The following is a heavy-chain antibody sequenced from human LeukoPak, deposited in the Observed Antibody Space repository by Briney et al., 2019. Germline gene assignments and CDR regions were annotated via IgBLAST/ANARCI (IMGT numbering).Heavy chain of an antibody. V-gene: IGHV4-59*01. D-gene: IGHD6-13*01. CDR2: IYYSGST. J-gene: IGHJ4*02. CDR3: ARWYSSSWYYFDY. Sequence: PSETLSLTCTVSGGSISSYYWSWIRQPPGKGLEWIGYIYYSGSTNYNPSLKSRVTISVDTSKNQFSLKLSSVTAADTAVYYCARWYSSSWYYFDYWGQETLVTVSS. CDR1: GGSISSYY.